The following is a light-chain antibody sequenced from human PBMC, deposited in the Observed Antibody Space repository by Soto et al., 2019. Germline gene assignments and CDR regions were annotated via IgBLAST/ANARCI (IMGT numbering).Light chain of an antibody. CDR1: QSVSSSY. Sequence: EIVLTQSPGTLYLSPGERATVSYRASQSVSSSYLAWYQQKPGQAPRLLIYGASSRATGIPDRFSGSGSGTDVTLTISRLEPEDFAVYYCQQYGRSPLTFGGGTKVEIK. CDR2: GAS. CDR3: QQYGRSPLT. V-gene: IGKV3-20*01. J-gene: IGKJ4*01.